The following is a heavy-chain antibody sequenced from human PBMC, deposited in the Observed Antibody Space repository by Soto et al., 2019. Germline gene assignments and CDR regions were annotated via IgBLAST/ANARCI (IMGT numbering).Heavy chain of an antibody. J-gene: IGHJ4*02. CDR1: GFTFSSYA. CDR3: AREPEYYYDSSGYYSALFDY. D-gene: IGHD3-22*01. V-gene: IGHV3-30-3*01. CDR2: ISYDGSNK. Sequence: GGSLSLSCAASGFTFSSYAMHWVRQAPGKGLEWVAVISYDGSNKYYADSVKGRFTISRDNSKNTLYLQMNSLRAEDTAVYYCAREPEYYYDSSGYYSALFDYWGQGTLVTVSS.